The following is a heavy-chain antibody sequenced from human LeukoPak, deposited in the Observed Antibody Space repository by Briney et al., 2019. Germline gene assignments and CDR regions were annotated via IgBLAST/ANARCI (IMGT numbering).Heavy chain of an antibody. CDR3: AKDRPNYYHDNGHYYRRSGDC. CDR2: TSSSGELT. D-gene: IGHD3-22*01. V-gene: IGHV3-23*01. Sequence: QTGGSLRLSCAGSGFTFSSYAMSWVRQDTGKGLEWVSSTSSSGELTFYADSVKGRFTISRDNSKNTLYLHMNSPRAEDTARYYCAKDRPNYYHDNGHYYRRSGDCWRQGTQVTVSS. J-gene: IGHJ4*02. CDR1: GFTFSSYA.